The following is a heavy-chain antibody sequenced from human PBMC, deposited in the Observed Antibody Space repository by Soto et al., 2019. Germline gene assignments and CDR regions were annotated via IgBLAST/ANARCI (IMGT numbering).Heavy chain of an antibody. Sequence: ASVKVSCKASGYTFTSYDINWVRQATGQGLEWMGWMNPNSGNTGYAQKFQGRVTMTRNTSISTAYMELSSLRSEDTAVYYCARDYNDFWSGHFDYWGQGALVTVAS. J-gene: IGHJ4*02. CDR1: GYTFTSYD. CDR2: MNPNSGNT. D-gene: IGHD3-3*01. CDR3: ARDYNDFWSGHFDY. V-gene: IGHV1-8*01.